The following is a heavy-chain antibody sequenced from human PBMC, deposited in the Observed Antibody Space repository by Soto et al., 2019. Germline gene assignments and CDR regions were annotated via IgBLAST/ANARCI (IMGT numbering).Heavy chain of an antibody. Sequence: PSETLSLTCTFSGDCINYQNWGSWLRQPPGKRLEWIGDIYHTGRTSYNPSLMSRVTMSVDTSKNQFSLKVTSVSAADTAVYYCARVEVPESSSWHPFDPWGQGTLVTVS. V-gene: IGHV4-4*02. CDR1: GDCINYQNW. J-gene: IGHJ5*02. CDR2: IYHTGRT. CDR3: ARVEVPESSSWHPFDP. D-gene: IGHD6-13*01.